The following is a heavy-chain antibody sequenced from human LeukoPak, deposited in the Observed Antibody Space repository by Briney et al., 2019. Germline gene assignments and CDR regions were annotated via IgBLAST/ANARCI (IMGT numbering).Heavy chain of an antibody. CDR3: AKDKEYSYGPTYYYYYMDV. J-gene: IGHJ6*03. CDR1: GFTFSSYA. Sequence: GGSLRLSCAASGFTFSSYAMSWVRQAPGKGLEWVSAISGSGGSTYYADSVKGRFTISRDNSKNTLYLQMNSLRAEDTAVYYCAKDKEYSYGPTYYYYYMDVWGKGTTVTVSS. V-gene: IGHV3-23*01. CDR2: ISGSGGST. D-gene: IGHD5-18*01.